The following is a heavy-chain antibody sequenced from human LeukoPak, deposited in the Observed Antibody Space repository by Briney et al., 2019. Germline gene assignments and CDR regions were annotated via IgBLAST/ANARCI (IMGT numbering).Heavy chain of an antibody. CDR1: GFTFSDYY. V-gene: IGHV3-11*01. CDR3: TRASLTTVPDY. Sequence: GGSLRLSCAASGFTFSDYYMSWIRQAPGKGLEWVSYISSSGSTIYYADSVKGRFTISRDNAKNSLYLQMNSLRAEDTAVYYCTRASLTTVPDYWGQGTLVTVSS. D-gene: IGHD3-10*01. J-gene: IGHJ4*02. CDR2: ISSSGSTI.